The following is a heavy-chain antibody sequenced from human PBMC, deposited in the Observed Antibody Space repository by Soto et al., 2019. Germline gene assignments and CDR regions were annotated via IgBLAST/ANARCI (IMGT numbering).Heavy chain of an antibody. Sequence: QVQLVESGGGLVKPGRSLRLSCAASGFTFSDYYMNWIRQAPGKGLEWVSYISSSSSYTNYADSVKGRFTISRDNAKNSLYLQMNSLRAEDTAVYYCARDHYGPGWFDPWGQGTLVTVSS. CDR3: ARDHYGPGWFDP. J-gene: IGHJ5*02. CDR1: GFTFSDYY. V-gene: IGHV3-11*05. D-gene: IGHD3-10*01. CDR2: ISSSSSYT.